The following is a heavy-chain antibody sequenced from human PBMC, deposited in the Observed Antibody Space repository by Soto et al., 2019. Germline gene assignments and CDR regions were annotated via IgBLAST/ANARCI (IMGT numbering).Heavy chain of an antibody. CDR1: GFTFSSYG. CDR2: ISGSGDRS. Sequence: EVQLLESGGGLVQPGGSLRVSCAASGFTFSSYGMNWVRQATGKGLEWVSGISGSGDRSYYADAVKGRFIISRDNSKNTLYLQMNSLRAEDTAVYYCAKQSPFSNSWYGVDYWGQGTLVTVSS. J-gene: IGHJ4*02. D-gene: IGHD6-13*01. CDR3: AKQSPFSNSWYGVDY. V-gene: IGHV3-23*01.